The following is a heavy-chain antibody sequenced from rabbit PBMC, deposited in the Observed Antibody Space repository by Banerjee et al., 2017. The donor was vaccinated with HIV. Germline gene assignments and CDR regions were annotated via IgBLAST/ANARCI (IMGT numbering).Heavy chain of an antibody. CDR3: ARDLTNNGGFYFNL. CDR1: GFSFSSSYY. CDR2: IYGGSSDNT. J-gene: IGHJ4*01. D-gene: IGHD1-1*01. Sequence: QQQLVESGGGLVQPEGSLTLTCTASGFSFSSSYYMCWVRQAPGKGLEWIACIYGGSSDNTYYASWAKGRFTISKTSSTTVTLQMTSLTGADTATYFCARDLTNNGGFYFNLWGPGTLVTVS. V-gene: IGHV1S45*01.